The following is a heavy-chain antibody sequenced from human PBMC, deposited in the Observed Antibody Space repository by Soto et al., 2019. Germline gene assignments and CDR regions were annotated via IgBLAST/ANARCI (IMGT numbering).Heavy chain of an antibody. J-gene: IGHJ4*02. D-gene: IGHD2-15*01. CDR2: INEDGSKR. CDR1: GFSLSRYW. CDR3: TRWDGRCSGGSCFFDS. V-gene: IGHV3-7*01. Sequence: EVQLVESGGGLVQSGGSLRLSCIASGFSLSRYWMSWVRQTPGKVLEWVAKINEDGSKRDYMESVEGRFTISRDNAKNSVSLQMDSLRADDTAMYYCTRWDGRCSGGSCFFDSWGQGTLVTVSS.